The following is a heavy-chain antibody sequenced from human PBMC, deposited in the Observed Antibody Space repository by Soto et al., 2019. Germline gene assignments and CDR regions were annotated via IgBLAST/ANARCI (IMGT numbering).Heavy chain of an antibody. Sequence: PGGSLRLSCAASGFTFDDYAMHWVRQAPGKGLEWVSGISWNSGSIGYADSVKGRFTISRDNAKNSLYLQMNSLRAEDTALYYCAKALAFDIWGQWTMVTV. CDR2: ISWNSGSI. V-gene: IGHV3-9*01. J-gene: IGHJ3*02. CDR1: GFTFDDYA. CDR3: AKALAFDI.